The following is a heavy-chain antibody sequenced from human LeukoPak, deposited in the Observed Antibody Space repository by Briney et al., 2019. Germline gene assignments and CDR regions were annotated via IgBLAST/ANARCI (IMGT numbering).Heavy chain of an antibody. D-gene: IGHD3-16*01. J-gene: IGHJ4*02. CDR3: TRGAGWLIDY. CDR2: IYYSGST. Sequence: LRLSCAASGFTFSDYYMSWIRQHPGKGLEWIGYIYYSGSTYYNPSLKSRVTISVDTSKNQFSLKLSSVTAADTAVYYCTRGAGWLIDYWGQGILVTVSS. V-gene: IGHV4-31*02. CDR1: GFTFSDYY.